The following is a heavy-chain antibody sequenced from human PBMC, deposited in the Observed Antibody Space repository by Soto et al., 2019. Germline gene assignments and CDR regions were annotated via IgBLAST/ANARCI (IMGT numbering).Heavy chain of an antibody. V-gene: IGHV4-4*02. CDR2: IFHSGST. CDR1: GDSISSNNW. D-gene: IGHD3-16*02. Sequence: QVHLQESGPGLVKPSGTLSLTCAVSGDSISSNNWWTWVRQSPGKGLEWIGAIFHSGSTNYNPSLKNRVVISVDKSNNHFSLKLTSVTAVDTAVYFCARSQVRGTYQFDYWGQGILVTVSS. CDR3: ARSQVRGTYQFDY. J-gene: IGHJ4*02.